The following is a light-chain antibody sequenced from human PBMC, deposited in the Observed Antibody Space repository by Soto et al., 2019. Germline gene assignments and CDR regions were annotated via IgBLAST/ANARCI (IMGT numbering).Light chain of an antibody. CDR3: QQYGSSPLYT. CDR1: QSVSSSY. CDR2: GAS. V-gene: IGKV3-20*01. Sequence: EIVLTQSPGTLSLSPGERATLSCRASQSVSSSYVAWYQQKPGQAPRLLIHGASFRATGIPDRFSGSGSGTDFTLTINRLEPEDFAVYYCQQYGSSPLYTFGQGTKLEIK. J-gene: IGKJ2*01.